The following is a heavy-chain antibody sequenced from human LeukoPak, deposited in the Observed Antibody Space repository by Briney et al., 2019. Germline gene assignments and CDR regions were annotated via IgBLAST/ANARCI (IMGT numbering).Heavy chain of an antibody. V-gene: IGHV4-38-2*02. CDR3: ATQLPYSSSWFPS. CDR2: VYHSGST. D-gene: IGHD6-13*01. Sequence: PSETLSLTCTVSGYSISSGYYWGRIRQPPEKGLEWIGSVYHSGSTYYNPSLKSRVTISVDTSKSQFSLKLSSVTAADTAVYYCATQLPYSSSWFPSWGQGTLVTVSS. J-gene: IGHJ5*01. CDR1: GYSISSGYY.